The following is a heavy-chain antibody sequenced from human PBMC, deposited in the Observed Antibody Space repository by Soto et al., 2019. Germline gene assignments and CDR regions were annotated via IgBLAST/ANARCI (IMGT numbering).Heavy chain of an antibody. CDR2: ITSSGSTT. V-gene: IGHV3-48*03. CDR1: GFTFSSYE. J-gene: IGHJ4*02. CDR3: ARGNSPVTVH. D-gene: IGHD3-16*02. Sequence: GGSLRLSCAASGFTFSSYEMNWVRQAPGKGLEWISYITSSGSTTYYADSVKGRFTISRDNAKNSLYLQMNSLRADDTAVYYCARGNSPVTVHWGPGTLVTVSS.